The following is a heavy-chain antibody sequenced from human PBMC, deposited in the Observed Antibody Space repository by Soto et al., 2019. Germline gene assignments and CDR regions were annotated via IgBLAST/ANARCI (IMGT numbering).Heavy chain of an antibody. J-gene: IGHJ6*02. Sequence: PGGSLRLSCAASGVTFSDYGMHWIRQAPGKGLEWVAVISSNGGHTYYAESVKGRFTISRDPSTNTLYLQMGSLRAEDTAVYYCAKDSGDHHSNTWTVHFYLFYGLDVWGHGTTVTVSS. CDR3: AKDSGDHHSNTWTVHFYLFYGLDV. CDR2: ISSNGGHT. D-gene: IGHD3-10*01. V-gene: IGHV3-30*18. CDR1: GVTFSDYG.